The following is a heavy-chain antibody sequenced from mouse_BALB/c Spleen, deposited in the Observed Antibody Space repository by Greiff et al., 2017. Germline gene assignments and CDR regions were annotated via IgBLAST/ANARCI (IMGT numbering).Heavy chain of an antibody. J-gene: IGHJ4*01. CDR2: ISYSGST. D-gene: IGHD1-1*01. V-gene: IGHV3-8*02. CDR3: ARDPLLLLYYAMDY. CDR1: GDSITSGY. Sequence: EVQLQESGPSLVKPSQTLSLTCSVTGDSITSGYWNWIRKFPGNKLEYMGYISYSGSTYYNPSLKSRISITRDTSKNQYYLQLNSVTTEDTATYYCARDPLLLLYYAMDYWGQGTSVTVSS.